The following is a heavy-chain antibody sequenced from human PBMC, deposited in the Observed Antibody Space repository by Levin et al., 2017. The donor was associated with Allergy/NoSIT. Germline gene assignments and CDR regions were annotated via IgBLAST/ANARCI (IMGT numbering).Heavy chain of an antibody. CDR2: IIPILGIA. CDR3: ASEGGIAVAGPHAG. V-gene: IGHV1-69*04. Sequence: SVKVSCKASGGTFSSYAISWVRQAPGQGLEWMGRIIPILGIANYAQKFQGRVTITADKSTSTAYMELSSLRSEDTAVYYCASEGGIAVAGPHAGWGQGTLVTVSS. CDR1: GGTFSSYA. D-gene: IGHD6-19*01. J-gene: IGHJ4*02.